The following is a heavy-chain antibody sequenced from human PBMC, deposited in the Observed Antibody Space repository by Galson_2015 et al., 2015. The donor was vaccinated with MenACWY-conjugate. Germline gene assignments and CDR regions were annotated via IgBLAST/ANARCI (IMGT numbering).Heavy chain of an antibody. CDR2: VNINSKT. CDR1: GFTFSQSG. Sequence: SLRLSCAASGFTFSQSGMTWVRQAAGKGLEWVASVNINSKTYYANFVEGRFTISRDNSKNIVYWHMYNLRAEDTAIYYCAKSVVGTLRGYDYWGQGTLVTVSS. V-gene: IGHV3-23*01. J-gene: IGHJ4*02. D-gene: IGHD1-26*01. CDR3: AKSVVGTLRGYDY.